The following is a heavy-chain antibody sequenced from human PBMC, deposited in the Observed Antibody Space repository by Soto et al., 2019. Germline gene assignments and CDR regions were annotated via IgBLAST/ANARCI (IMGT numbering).Heavy chain of an antibody. D-gene: IGHD4-4*01. J-gene: IGHJ4*02. V-gene: IGHV3-30*18. CDR2: ISSDGSSK. CDR3: AKGSTRWLQSLLDY. Sequence: GGSLRLSCATSGFTFSIFGMHWVRQAPGKGPEWVALISSDGSSKFYADFVKGRFTISRDNSKNTLYLQMNTLTAEDTAVYYCAKGSTRWLQSLLDYWGPGTLVTVSS. CDR1: GFTFSIFG.